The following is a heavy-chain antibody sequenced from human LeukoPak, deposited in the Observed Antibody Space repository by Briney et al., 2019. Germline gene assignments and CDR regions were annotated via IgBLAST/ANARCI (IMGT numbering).Heavy chain of an antibody. J-gene: IGHJ5*02. CDR3: ARGADYDFWSGYDDWFDP. CDR1: GGSFSGYY. D-gene: IGHD3-3*01. V-gene: IGHV4-34*01. CDR2: INHSGST. Sequence: SSETLSLTCAVYGGSFSGYYWSWIRQPPGKGLEWIGEINHSGSTNYNPSLKSRVTISVDTSKNQFSLKLSSVTAADTAVYYCARGADYDFWSGYDDWFDPWGQGTLVTVSS.